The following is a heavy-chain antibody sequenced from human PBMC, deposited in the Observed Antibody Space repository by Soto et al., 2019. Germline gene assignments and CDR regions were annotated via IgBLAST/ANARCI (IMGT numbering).Heavy chain of an antibody. V-gene: IGHV3-23*01. CDR1: RFTFSSYA. CDR3: ANFIAAAGDYYYGMDV. Sequence: PGGSLRLSCAASRFTFSSYAMSWVRQAPGKGLEWVSAISGSGGSTYYADSVKGRFTISRDNSKNTLYLQMNSLRAEDTAVYYCANFIAAAGDYYYGMDVWGQGTTVTVSS. D-gene: IGHD6-13*01. CDR2: ISGSGGST. J-gene: IGHJ6*02.